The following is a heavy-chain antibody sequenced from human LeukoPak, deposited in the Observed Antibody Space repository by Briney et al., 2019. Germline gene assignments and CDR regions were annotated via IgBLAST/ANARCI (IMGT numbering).Heavy chain of an antibody. D-gene: IGHD1-26*01. V-gene: IGHV3-21*01. CDR2: ISSSSYI. J-gene: IGHJ4*02. CDR1: GFTFSSYS. Sequence: GRSLRLSCAASGFTFSSYSMNWVRQAPGKGLEWVSSISSSSYIYYADSVKGRFTISRDNAKNSLYLQMNSLRAEDTAVYYCARGAVGASLLFDYWGQGTLVTVSS. CDR3: ARGAVGASLLFDY.